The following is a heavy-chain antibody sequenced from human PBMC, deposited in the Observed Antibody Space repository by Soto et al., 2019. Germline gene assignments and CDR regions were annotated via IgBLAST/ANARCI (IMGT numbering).Heavy chain of an antibody. V-gene: IGHV3-23*01. CDR3: ADDISWEVSRYYFDY. D-gene: IGHD3-9*01. Sequence: PEGALGVSCAASGITVSRYAMTWVRQAPGKGLEWVSIINHRGDRSYYADSVKGRFTISRDNSKNTLDLQMNSLRAEDTALYYCADDISWEVSRYYFDYWRHGTLFPVCS. J-gene: IGHJ4*01. CDR2: INHRGDRS. CDR1: GITVSRYA.